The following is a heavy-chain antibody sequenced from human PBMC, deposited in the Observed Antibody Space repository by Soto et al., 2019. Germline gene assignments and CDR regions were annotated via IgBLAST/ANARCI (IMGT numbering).Heavy chain of an antibody. CDR3: ARGIVVVPAVPGGGYYYYMDV. CDR1: GGSFSGYY. J-gene: IGHJ6*03. D-gene: IGHD2-2*01. Sequence: SETLSLTCAVYGGSFSGYYWSWIRQPPGKGLEWIGEINHSGSTNYNPSLKSRVTISVDTSKNQFSLKLSSVTAADTAVYYCARGIVVVPAVPGGGYYYYMDVWGKGTTVTVSS. CDR2: INHSGST. V-gene: IGHV4-34*01.